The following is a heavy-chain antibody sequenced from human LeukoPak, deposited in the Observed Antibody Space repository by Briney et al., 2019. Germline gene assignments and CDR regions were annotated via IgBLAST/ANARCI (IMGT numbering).Heavy chain of an antibody. Sequence: PGRSLRLSCTASGFTFSSYGMHWVRQAPGKGREGVANIACDGRDRHYADSVKGRFTISRDNSKNTVYLQMNRLRGEDTAVYYCAKDRSNSWTFDYWGQGTLVTVSS. CDR1: GFTFSSYG. V-gene: IGHV3-30*18. CDR2: IACDGRDR. J-gene: IGHJ4*02. CDR3: AKDRSNSWTFDY. D-gene: IGHD6-13*01.